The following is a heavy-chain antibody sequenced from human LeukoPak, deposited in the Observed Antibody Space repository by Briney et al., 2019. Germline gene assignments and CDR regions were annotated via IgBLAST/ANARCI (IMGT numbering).Heavy chain of an antibody. V-gene: IGHV3-64D*09. CDR3: VKDLRGGGYYTSFDY. D-gene: IGHD3-10*01. CDR1: GFTFSTYA. CDR2: INTNGDDT. Sequence: GGSLRLSCSASGFTFSTYAMHWVPQAPGKGLEHVSTINTNGDDTYYADSVKGRFTISRDNSKRTLYLQMSSLRAEDPAVYYCVKDLRGGGYYTSFDYWGQGTLVTVSS. J-gene: IGHJ4*02.